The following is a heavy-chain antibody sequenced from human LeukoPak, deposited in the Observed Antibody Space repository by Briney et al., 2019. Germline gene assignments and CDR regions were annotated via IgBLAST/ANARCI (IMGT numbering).Heavy chain of an antibody. CDR2: IIPIFGTA. CDR3: ATLNRSSSWSYYYYYYMDV. CDR1: GYTFTSYG. D-gene: IGHD6-13*01. Sequence: ASVKVSCKASGYTFTSYGISWVRQAPGQGLEWMGGIIPIFGTANYAQKFQGRVTITTDESTSTAYMELSSLRSEDTAVYYSATLNRSSSWSYYYYYYMDVWGKGTTVTVSS. J-gene: IGHJ6*03. V-gene: IGHV1-69*05.